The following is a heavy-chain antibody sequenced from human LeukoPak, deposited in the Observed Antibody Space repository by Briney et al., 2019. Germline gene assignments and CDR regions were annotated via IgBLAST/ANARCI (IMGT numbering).Heavy chain of an antibody. CDR2: ISGSGGST. J-gene: IGHJ4*02. V-gene: IGHV3-23*01. CDR1: RFTFSSYA. Sequence: GGSLRFSCAASRFTFSSYAMSWVRQAPGKGLEWVSAISGSGGSTYYADSVKGRFTISRDNSKNTLYLQMNSLRAEDTAVYYCGVPRGVAGGYWGQGTLVTVPS. D-gene: IGHD2-15*01. CDR3: GVPRGVAGGY.